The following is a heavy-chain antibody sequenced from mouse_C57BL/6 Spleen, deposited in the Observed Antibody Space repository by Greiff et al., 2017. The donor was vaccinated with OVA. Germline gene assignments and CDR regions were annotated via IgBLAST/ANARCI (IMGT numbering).Heavy chain of an antibody. CDR2: IYPGSGST. CDR1: GYTFTSYW. V-gene: IGHV1-55*01. CDR3: ARRETAQAFLLDY. J-gene: IGHJ2*01. D-gene: IGHD3-2*02. Sequence: VQLQQPGAELVKPGASVKMSCKASGYTFTSYWITWVKQRPGQGLEWIGDIYPGSGSTNYNEKFKSKAKLTVDTSSSTAYMQLSSLTSEDSADYYCARRETAQAFLLDYWGQGTTLTVSS.